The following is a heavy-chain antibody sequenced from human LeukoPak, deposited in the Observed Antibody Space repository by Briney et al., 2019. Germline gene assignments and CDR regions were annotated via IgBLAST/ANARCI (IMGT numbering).Heavy chain of an antibody. D-gene: IGHD3-16*02. V-gene: IGHV4-34*01. Sequence: PSETLSLTCAVYGGSFSGYYWSWIRQSPGKGLEWIGEINHSGSTNYNPSLKSRVSISLDTSKNQFSLKLSSVTAADTAVYYCARSVDPVIGFDYWGQGTLVTVSS. J-gene: IGHJ4*02. CDR1: GGSFSGYY. CDR2: INHSGST. CDR3: ARSVDPVIGFDY.